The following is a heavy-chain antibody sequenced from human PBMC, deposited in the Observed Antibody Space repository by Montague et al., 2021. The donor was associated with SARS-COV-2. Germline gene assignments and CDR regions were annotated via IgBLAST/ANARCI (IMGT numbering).Heavy chain of an antibody. CDR3: ARDTRIAMLVVVTRYGLDC. D-gene: IGHD3-22*01. J-gene: IGHJ6*02. CDR2: IYYTGST. Sequence: IYYTGSTYYNPSLNSRVTISVDTSKNQFSRKLSSVTAADTAVYYCARDTRIAMLVVVTRYGLDCWGQGTTVTVAS. V-gene: IGHV4-39*07.